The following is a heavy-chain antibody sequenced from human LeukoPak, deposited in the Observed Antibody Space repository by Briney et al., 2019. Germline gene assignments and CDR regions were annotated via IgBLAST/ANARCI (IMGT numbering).Heavy chain of an antibody. CDR1: GFTVSSNY. D-gene: IGHD3-16*01. Sequence: GGSLRLSCAASGFTVSSNYMSWVRQAPGKGLEWVSFIYSGGSTYYADSVKGRFTISRDNSKNTLYLQMNSLRAEDTAVYYCAKEPPHLYDYVWGSYDTWGQGTLVTVSS. CDR3: AKEPPHLYDYVWGSYDT. V-gene: IGHV3-53*01. J-gene: IGHJ5*02. CDR2: IYSGGST.